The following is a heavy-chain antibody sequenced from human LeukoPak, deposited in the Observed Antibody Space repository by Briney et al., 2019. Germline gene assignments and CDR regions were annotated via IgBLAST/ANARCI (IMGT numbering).Heavy chain of an antibody. CDR2: IYYSGST. Sequence: SETLSLTCTVSGGSISSYYWSWIRQPPRKGVEWIGYIYYSGSTNYNPSLKSRVTISVDTSKNQFSLKLSSVTAADTAVYYCARDGPKGGMDVWGQGTPVTVSS. CDR1: GGSISSYY. V-gene: IGHV4-59*01. J-gene: IGHJ6*02. CDR3: ARDGPKGGMDV.